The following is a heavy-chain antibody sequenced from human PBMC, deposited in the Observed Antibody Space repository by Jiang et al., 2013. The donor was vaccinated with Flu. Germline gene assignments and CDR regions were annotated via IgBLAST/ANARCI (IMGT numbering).Heavy chain of an antibody. CDR3: AGLLNDYGDPYYFDY. V-gene: IGHV1-46*03. CDR2: INPSGGST. D-gene: IGHD4-17*01. CDR1: GYTFTSYY. Sequence: GAEVKKPGASVKVSCKASGYTFTSYYMHWVRQAPGQGLEWMGIINPSGGSTSYAQKFQGRVTMTRDTSTSTVYMELSSLRSEDTAVYYCAGLLNDYGDPYYFDYWGQGTLVTVSS. J-gene: IGHJ4*02.